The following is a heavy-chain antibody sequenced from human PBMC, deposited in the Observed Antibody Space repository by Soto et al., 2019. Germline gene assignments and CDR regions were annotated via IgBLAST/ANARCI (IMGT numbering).Heavy chain of an antibody. CDR1: GFIFSDYY. Sequence: GGSLRLSCAASGFIFSDYYMSWIRQAPGKGLEWVSYISYSGDTIYYADSVKGRLIISRDNTKNSLYLQMNSLRAEDTAVYYCARAVASYDAFDIWGQGTMVTVSS. D-gene: IGHD1-26*01. CDR3: ARAVASYDAFDI. CDR2: ISYSGDTI. J-gene: IGHJ3*02. V-gene: IGHV3-11*01.